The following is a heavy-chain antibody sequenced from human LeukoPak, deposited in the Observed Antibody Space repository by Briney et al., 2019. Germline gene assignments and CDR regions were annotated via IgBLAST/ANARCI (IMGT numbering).Heavy chain of an antibody. V-gene: IGHV4-59*01. Sequence: SETLSLTCIVSGGSISDYYWNWVRQPPGKGLEWIGYIYYSGSTTYNPYLKSRVTMSVDTAKNQFSLIVRSVTAADTAAYYCARGDFCSKSNCYLRPMDVWGKGTTVSVSS. CDR2: IYYSGST. CDR3: ARGDFCSKSNCYLRPMDV. CDR1: GGSISDYY. D-gene: IGHD3-3*01. J-gene: IGHJ6*03.